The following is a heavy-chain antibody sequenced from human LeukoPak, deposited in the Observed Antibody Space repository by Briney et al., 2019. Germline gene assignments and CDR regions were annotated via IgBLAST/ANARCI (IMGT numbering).Heavy chain of an antibody. J-gene: IGHJ3*02. CDR3: ARDLNPQSIGMRAFDI. CDR1: GYTFTNFY. D-gene: IGHD1-14*01. Sequence: ASVKVSCKASGYTFTNFYLHWVRQAPGQGLEWMGIINPTTGSTTYAQKLQGRVTMTRDMSASTVYMELSSLRSEDTAVYFCARDLNPQSIGMRAFDIWGQGTMVTASS. V-gene: IGHV1-46*01. CDR2: INPTTGST.